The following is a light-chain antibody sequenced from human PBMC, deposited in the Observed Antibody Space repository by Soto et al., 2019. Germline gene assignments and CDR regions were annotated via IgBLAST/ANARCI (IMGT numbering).Light chain of an antibody. Sequence: DIQMTQSPSTLPASVGDRVTITCRASQSISTWLAWYQQKPGKAPKVLIYQASSLESGVPSRFSSSGSGTEFTLTISDLQPDDFATYYCQQYYSYSPCTFGQGTKLEIK. CDR1: QSISTW. V-gene: IGKV1-5*03. CDR3: QQYYSYSPCT. CDR2: QAS. J-gene: IGKJ2*02.